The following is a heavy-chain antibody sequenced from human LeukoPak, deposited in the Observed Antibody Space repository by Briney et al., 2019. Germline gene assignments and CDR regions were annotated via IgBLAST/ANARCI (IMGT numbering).Heavy chain of an antibody. CDR3: ARGHHNLDV. Sequence: GGSLRLSCAASGFTFSDYYMSWIRQAPGKGLEWVSYISPSDSHKCDADSVKGRFTVSRDNAKNSLYLQTNSLRGEDTAVYYCARGHHNLDVWGQGTTVTVSS. CDR2: ISPSDSHK. V-gene: IGHV3-11*01. J-gene: IGHJ6*02. CDR1: GFTFSDYY.